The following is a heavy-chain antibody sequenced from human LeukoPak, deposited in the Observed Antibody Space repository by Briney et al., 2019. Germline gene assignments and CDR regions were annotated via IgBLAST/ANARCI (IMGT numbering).Heavy chain of an antibody. V-gene: IGHV3-48*01. CDR3: ASTIALLLDY. CDR1: GFTFSSYS. Sequence: GGSLRLSCAASGFTFSSYSMNWVRQAPGKGLEWVSYISSSSSTIYYADSVKGRFTISRDNAKNSPYLQMNSLRAEDTAVYYCASTIALLLDYWGQGTLVTVSS. J-gene: IGHJ4*02. CDR2: ISSSSSTI. D-gene: IGHD2-2*01.